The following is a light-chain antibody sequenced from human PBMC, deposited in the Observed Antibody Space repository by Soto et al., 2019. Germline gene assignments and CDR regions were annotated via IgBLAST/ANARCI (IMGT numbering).Light chain of an antibody. J-gene: IGKJ1*01. Sequence: EIVLTQSPGTLSLSPGERATLSCRASQSISSSYLAWYQQKPGQAPRLLIYGASSRATGIPDRFSGSGSGTDFSLTISRLAPEDFAVYYCQQYGNAPETFGQGTKVDIK. CDR2: GAS. CDR3: QQYGNAPET. V-gene: IGKV3-20*01. CDR1: QSISSSY.